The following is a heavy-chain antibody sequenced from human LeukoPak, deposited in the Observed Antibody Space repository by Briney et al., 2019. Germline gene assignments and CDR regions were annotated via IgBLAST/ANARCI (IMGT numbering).Heavy chain of an antibody. CDR1: GFTFDDHA. CDR3: AKDMGWGYSYGYFDY. CDR2: ISWNSGSI. V-gene: IGHV3-9*01. Sequence: GGSLRLSCAASGFTFDDHAMHWVRQAPGKGLEWVSGISWNSGSIGYADSVKGRFTISRDNAKNSLYLQMNSLRAEDTALYYCAKDMGWGYSYGYFDYWGQGTLVTVSS. J-gene: IGHJ4*02. D-gene: IGHD5-18*01.